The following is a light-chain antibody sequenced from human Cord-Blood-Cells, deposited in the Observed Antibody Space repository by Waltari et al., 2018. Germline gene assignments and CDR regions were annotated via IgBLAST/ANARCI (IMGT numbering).Light chain of an antibody. V-gene: IGKV2-28*01. CDR2: LGS. CDR1: PSLLHSNGYNY. Sequence: DIVMTQSPLSLPVTPGEPASISCRSSPSLLHSNGYNYLDWYLQKPGQSPHLLVYLGSNRASGVPDRFSGSGADTDFTLKISRVEAEDVGVYYCMQALQTPYTFGQGTKLEIK. J-gene: IGKJ2*01. CDR3: MQALQTPYT.